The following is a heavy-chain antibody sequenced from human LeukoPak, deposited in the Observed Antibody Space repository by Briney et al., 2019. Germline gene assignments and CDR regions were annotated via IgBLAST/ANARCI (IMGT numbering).Heavy chain of an antibody. CDR1: GFTFDDYA. J-gene: IGHJ4*02. CDR2: ITWNSVNI. Sequence: GRSLRLSCTTSGFTFDDYAMHWVRQGPGKGLEWVSGITWNSVNIGYADSVRGRFTISRDNAKNSLYLQMNSLRAEDTALYYCAKDKAMAGFYYFDYWGQGTLVTVSS. CDR3: AKDKAMAGFYYFDY. V-gene: IGHV3-9*01. D-gene: IGHD6-19*01.